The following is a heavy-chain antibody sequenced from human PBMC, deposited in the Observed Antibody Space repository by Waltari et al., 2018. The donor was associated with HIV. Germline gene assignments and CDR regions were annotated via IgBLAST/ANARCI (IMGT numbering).Heavy chain of an antibody. CDR3: ATIPTNPNPDY. CDR1: GYTFTDYY. Sequence: QVQLVQSGAEVKKPGASVKVSCKASGYTFTDYYIHWVRQAPGQGLECMGRINPNSGDTSYAQKFQGRVTMTRETSISTAYMDLSRLRSDDTAVYYCATIPTNPNPDYWGQGTLVTVSS. D-gene: IGHD2-8*01. J-gene: IGHJ4*02. CDR2: INPNSGDT. V-gene: IGHV1-2*06.